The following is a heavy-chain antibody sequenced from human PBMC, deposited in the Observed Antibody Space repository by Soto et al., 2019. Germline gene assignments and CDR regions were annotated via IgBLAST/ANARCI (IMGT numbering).Heavy chain of an antibody. CDR2: ISSDGSDK. Sequence: GGSLRLSCAASGFTFSSYAMHWVRQAPGKGLEWVAVISSDGSDKYYADSVKGRFAISRDNSKNTLYVQLNRMRAEDTALYYCARDRQYGAGFIDVWGQGTTVTVSS. CDR1: GFTFSSYA. J-gene: IGHJ6*02. CDR3: ARDRQYGAGFIDV. D-gene: IGHD3-10*01. V-gene: IGHV3-30*09.